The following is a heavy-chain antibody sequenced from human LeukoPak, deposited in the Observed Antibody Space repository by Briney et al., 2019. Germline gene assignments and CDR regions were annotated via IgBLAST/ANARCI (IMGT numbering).Heavy chain of an antibody. CDR1: GFTFTSSA. D-gene: IGHD6-19*01. CDR2: IVVGSGNT. J-gene: IGHJ4*02. Sequence: SVKVSCKASGFTFTSSAVQWVRQARGHRLEWIGWIVVGSGNTNYAQKFQERVTITRDMSTSTAYMELSSLRSEDTAVYYCARAETSGWFYFDYWGQGTLVTVSS. CDR3: ARAETSGWFYFDY. V-gene: IGHV1-58*01.